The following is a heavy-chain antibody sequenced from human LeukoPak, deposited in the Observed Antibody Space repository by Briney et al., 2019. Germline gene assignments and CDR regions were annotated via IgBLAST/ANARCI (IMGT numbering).Heavy chain of an antibody. CDR2: ISYDGSNK. CDR3: ARDGLTIFGVVTL. D-gene: IGHD3-3*01. J-gene: IGHJ4*02. V-gene: IGHV3-30-3*01. Sequence: GGSLRLSCAAPGFTFSSYAMHWVRQAPGKGLEWVAVISYDGSNKYYADSVKGRFTISRDNSKDTLYLQMNSLRAEDTAVYYCARDGLTIFGVVTLWGQGTLVTVSS. CDR1: GFTFSSYA.